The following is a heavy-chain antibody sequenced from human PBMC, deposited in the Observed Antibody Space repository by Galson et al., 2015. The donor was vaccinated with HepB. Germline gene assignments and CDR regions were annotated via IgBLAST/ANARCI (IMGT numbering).Heavy chain of an antibody. Sequence: SLRLSCAASGFTFSDYHMSWIRQAPGKGLEWVSYICSSSSNTNYADSVKGRFTISRDNAKNSLYLQMNSLRAEDTAVYYCARVRAEGSGYYFYYYYYYAIDVWGQRATVTV. D-gene: IGHD3-22*01. J-gene: IGHJ6*02. V-gene: IGHV3-11*06. CDR2: ICSSSSNT. CDR3: ARVRAEGSGYYFYYYYYYAIDV. CDR1: GFTFSDYH.